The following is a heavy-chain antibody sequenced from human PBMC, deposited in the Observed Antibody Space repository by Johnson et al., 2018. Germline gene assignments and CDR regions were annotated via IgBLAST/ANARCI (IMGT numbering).Heavy chain of an antibody. Sequence: QLVESGGGLVQPGGSLRLSCTASGFTFGDYVVSWFRQAPGKGLEWVGFIRANVYGGTTEYAASVKGRFTISRDDSQGIAYLQMNSLKTEDTAGYFCSRASPWIYTNEVYWSQGTLVTVSS. CDR2: IRANVYGGTT. D-gene: IGHD5-12*01. CDR3: SRASPWIYTNEVY. V-gene: IGHV3-49*03. J-gene: IGHJ4*02. CDR1: GFTFGDYV.